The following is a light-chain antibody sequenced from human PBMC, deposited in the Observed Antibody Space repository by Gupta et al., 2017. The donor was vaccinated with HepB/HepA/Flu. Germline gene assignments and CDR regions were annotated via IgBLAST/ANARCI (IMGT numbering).Light chain of an antibody. CDR1: SSNIGRKT. CDR2: INN. Sequence: QSVLTQPPSASGTPGQRVTISCSGSSSNIGRKTVSGYRQVQGTAHKLLIYINNQRTSGVPDRVSCSKSGTSASPALSVLQSEDEDDDDCEAWEDSLNGVVFGGGTKLTVL. CDR3: EAWEDSLNGVV. J-gene: IGLJ3*02. V-gene: IGLV1-44*01.